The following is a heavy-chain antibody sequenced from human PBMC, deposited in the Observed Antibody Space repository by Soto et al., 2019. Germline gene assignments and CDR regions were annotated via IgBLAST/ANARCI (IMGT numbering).Heavy chain of an antibody. Sequence: QVQLQESGPGLVKPSQTLSLTCTVSGGSISSGGYYWSCLRQHPGKGLEWIGYIYYSGSTYYNPSLKSRVTISLDTSKNQFSLKLSSVTAADTAVYYCARVFCGGNCYPNYWGQGTLVTVSS. CDR1: GGSISSGGYY. V-gene: IGHV4-31*03. J-gene: IGHJ4*02. D-gene: IGHD2-21*02. CDR3: ARVFCGGNCYPNY. CDR2: IYYSGST.